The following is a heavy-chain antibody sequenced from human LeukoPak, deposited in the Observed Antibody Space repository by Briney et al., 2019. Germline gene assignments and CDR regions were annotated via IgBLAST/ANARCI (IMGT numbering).Heavy chain of an antibody. D-gene: IGHD5-18*01. CDR1: GFTFSSYA. V-gene: IGHV3-30*04. CDR3: ARGGGYSYGSSGLFDY. Sequence: GGSLRLSCAASGFTFSSYAMRWVRQAPGKGLEWVAVISYDGSNKYYADSVKGRFTISRGNSKNTLYLQMNSLRAEDTAVYYCARGGGYSYGSSGLFDYWGQGTLVTVSS. J-gene: IGHJ4*02. CDR2: ISYDGSNK.